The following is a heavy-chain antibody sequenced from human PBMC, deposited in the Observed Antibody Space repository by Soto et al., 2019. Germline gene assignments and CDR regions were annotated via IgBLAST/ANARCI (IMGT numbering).Heavy chain of an antibody. V-gene: IGHV4-31*03. CDR3: AGCIAARTFDY. Sequence: SETLSLTCTVSGGSISIGGYYWSWIRQHPGKGLEWIGYIYYSGSTYYNPSLKSRVTISVDTSKNQFSLKLSSVTAADTAVYYCAGCIAARTFDYWGQGTLVTVSS. J-gene: IGHJ4*02. CDR2: IYYSGST. CDR1: GGSISIGGYY. D-gene: IGHD6-6*01.